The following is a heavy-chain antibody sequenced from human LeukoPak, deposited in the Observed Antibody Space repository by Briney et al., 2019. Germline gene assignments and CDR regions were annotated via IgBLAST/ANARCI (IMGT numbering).Heavy chain of an antibody. CDR1: GFTFSSYG. Sequence: GGSLRLSCAASGFTFSSYGMHWVRQAPGKGLEWVAFIRYDGSNKYYADSVKGRFTISRDNSKNTLYLQMNSLRAEDTAVYYCAKSYIVVAWPFDYWGQGTLVTVSS. V-gene: IGHV3-30*02. CDR2: IRYDGSNK. J-gene: IGHJ4*02. D-gene: IGHD2-2*01. CDR3: AKSYIVVAWPFDY.